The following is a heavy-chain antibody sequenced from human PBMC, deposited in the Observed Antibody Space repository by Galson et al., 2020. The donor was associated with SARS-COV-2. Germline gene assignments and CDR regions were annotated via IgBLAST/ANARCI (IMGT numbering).Heavy chain of an antibody. CDR1: GGSINNYF. D-gene: IGHD6-13*01. CDR3: ARDIDKPSDYITAAGTFPSYYYYYMDV. J-gene: IGHJ6*03. V-gene: IGHV4-4*07. Sequence: SETLSLTCNVSGGSINNYFWSWIRQPAGKGLEWIGRIYSSGSTNYNPSLKSRVALSVDTSENQFSLKLSSVTAADTAVYYCARDIDKPSDYITAAGTFPSYYYYYMDVWGRGTTVTVSS. CDR2: IYSSGST.